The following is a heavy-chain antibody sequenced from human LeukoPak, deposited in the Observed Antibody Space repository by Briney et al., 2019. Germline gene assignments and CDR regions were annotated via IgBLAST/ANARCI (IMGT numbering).Heavy chain of an antibody. D-gene: IGHD6-19*01. CDR3: AKDLGGGSGCYDL. J-gene: IGHJ2*01. CDR2: ISYDGSNK. V-gene: IGHV3-30*18. CDR1: GFTFSSYG. Sequence: GRSLRLSCAASGFTFSSYGMHWVRQAPGKGLGWVAIISYDGSNKYYADSVQGRFTISRDNSKNTLYLQMNSLRAEDTAVYYCAKDLGGGSGCYDLWGRGTLVTVSS.